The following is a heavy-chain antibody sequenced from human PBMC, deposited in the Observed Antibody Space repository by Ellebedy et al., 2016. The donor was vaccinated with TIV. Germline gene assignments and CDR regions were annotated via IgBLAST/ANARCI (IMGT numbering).Heavy chain of an antibody. J-gene: IGHJ4*02. CDR2: ISAYNGNT. D-gene: IGHD4-17*01. Sequence: ASVKVSCXASGYTFTSYGISWVRQAPGQGLEWMGWISAYNGNTNYAQKLQGRVTMTRDTSISTAYMELSRLRSDDTAVYYCARVRAPHYGDYVYWGQGTLVTVSS. V-gene: IGHV1-18*01. CDR3: ARVRAPHYGDYVY. CDR1: GYTFTSYG.